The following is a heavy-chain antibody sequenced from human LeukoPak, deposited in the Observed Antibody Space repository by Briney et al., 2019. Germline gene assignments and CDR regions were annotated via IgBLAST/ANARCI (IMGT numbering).Heavy chain of an antibody. CDR2: IYHSGST. D-gene: IGHD3-10*01. V-gene: IGHV4-4*02. CDR3: ARDSGTTGEVKFDP. CDR1: GGSISSSNW. J-gene: IGHJ5*02. Sequence: SETLSLTCAVSGGSISSSNWWSWVRQPPGKGLEWIGEIYHSGSTNYNPSLKSPVTISVDKSKNQFSLKLRSVTAADTAVYYCARDSGTTGEVKFDPWGQGILVTVSS.